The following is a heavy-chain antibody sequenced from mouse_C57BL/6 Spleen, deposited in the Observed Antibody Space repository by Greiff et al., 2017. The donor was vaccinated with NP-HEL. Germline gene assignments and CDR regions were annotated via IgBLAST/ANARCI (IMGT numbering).Heavy chain of an antibody. D-gene: IGHD1-1*01. CDR2: IYPGSGNT. CDR1: GYTFTDYY. V-gene: IGHV1-76*01. Sequence: QVQLKESGAELVRPGASVKLSCKASGYTFTDYYINWVKQRPGQGLEWIARIYPGSGNTYYNEKFKGKATLTAEKSSSTAYMQLSSLTSEDSAVYFCARKGTTVVAHWYFDVWGTGTTVTVSS. CDR3: ARKGTTVVAHWYFDV. J-gene: IGHJ1*03.